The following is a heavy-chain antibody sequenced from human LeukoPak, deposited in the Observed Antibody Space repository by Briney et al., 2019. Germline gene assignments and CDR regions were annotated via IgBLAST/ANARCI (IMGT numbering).Heavy chain of an antibody. CDR2: VNPSGGST. CDR1: GYTFTSYY. J-gene: IGHJ4*02. CDR3: ARDQRVGYSYGYLDY. V-gene: IGHV1-46*01. Sequence: ASVKVSCKASGYTFTSYYMHWVRQAPGQGLECMGIVNPSGGSTSYAQKFQGRVTMTRDMSTSTVYMELSSLRSEDTAVYYCARDQRVGYSYGYLDYWGQGTLVTVSS. D-gene: IGHD5-18*01.